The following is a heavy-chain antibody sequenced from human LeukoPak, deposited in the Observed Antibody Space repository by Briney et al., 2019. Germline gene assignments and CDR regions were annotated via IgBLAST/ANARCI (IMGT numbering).Heavy chain of an antibody. D-gene: IGHD6-19*01. CDR3: AYSSGWSRSGIDY. J-gene: IGHJ4*02. Sequence: SQTLSPTCTASGGSISSGGYYWSWIRQHPGKGLEWIGYIYYSGSTYYNPSLKSRVTISVDTSKNQFSLKLSSVTAADTAVYYCAYSSGWSRSGIDYWGQGTLVTVSS. CDR2: IYYSGST. CDR1: GGSISSGGYY. V-gene: IGHV4-31*03.